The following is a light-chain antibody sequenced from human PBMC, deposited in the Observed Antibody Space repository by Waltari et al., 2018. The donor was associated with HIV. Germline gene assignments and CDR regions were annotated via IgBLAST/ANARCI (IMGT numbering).Light chain of an antibody. V-gene: IGLV2-11*01. J-gene: IGLJ2*01. Sequence: QSALTQPRSVSGSPGQSVTTSCVGTSNDIGAYNSVSWYQQPQGKAPKVMIYDVNKRPSGVPDRFSGSKSGYTASLTISGLQAEDEADYYCCSYAGSRVIFGGGTKLTVL. CDR3: CSYAGSRVI. CDR2: DVN. CDR1: SNDIGAYNS.